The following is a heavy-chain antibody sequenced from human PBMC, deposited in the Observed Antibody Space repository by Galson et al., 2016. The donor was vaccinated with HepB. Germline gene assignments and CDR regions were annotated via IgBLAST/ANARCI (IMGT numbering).Heavy chain of an antibody. V-gene: IGHV4-4*02. CDR2: IYHTGNT. D-gene: IGHD4-17*01. Sequence: ETLSLTCAVSGGSIRSNNWWSWVRQPPGKGLEWIAIIYHTGNTSYNPSLESRVTISVDTSKNQFSLKLNSVTAADTAMYYCARVDGDYEYFDYWGQGTLITVSS. J-gene: IGHJ4*02. CDR1: GGSIRSNNW. CDR3: ARVDGDYEYFDY.